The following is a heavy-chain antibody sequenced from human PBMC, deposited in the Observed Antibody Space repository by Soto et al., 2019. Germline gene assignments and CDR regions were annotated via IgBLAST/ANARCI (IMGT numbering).Heavy chain of an antibody. CDR2: IGSGPSYI. CDR1: GFTFSDHF. J-gene: IGHJ4*02. Sequence: GGSLRLSCAASGFTFSDHFMSWFRQAPGKGLECVSYIGSGPSYINYADSVKGRFTISRDNAKNSLYLQMNSLRVEDTAVYYCARGFGEPNWGQGTLVTVSS. D-gene: IGHD3-10*01. CDR3: ARGFGEPN. V-gene: IGHV3-11*06.